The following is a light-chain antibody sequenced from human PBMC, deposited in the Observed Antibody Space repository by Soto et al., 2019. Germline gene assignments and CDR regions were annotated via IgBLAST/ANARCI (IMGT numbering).Light chain of an antibody. Sequence: DIQMTQSPSTLSASFGDRVTITCRASQGINNYLAWYQQKPGKVPKLLIYDASTRATGIPSRFSGSGSGTEFTLTISSLKSEDFAVYYCQQYNNWPRTFGQGTKVDIK. J-gene: IGKJ1*01. V-gene: IGKV1-5*01. CDR3: QQYNNWPRT. CDR1: QGINNY. CDR2: DAS.